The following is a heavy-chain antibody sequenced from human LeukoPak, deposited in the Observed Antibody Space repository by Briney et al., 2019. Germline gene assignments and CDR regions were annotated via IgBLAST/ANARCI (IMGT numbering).Heavy chain of an antibody. V-gene: IGHV4-61*02. CDR3: ARDLPGYSSGWYGVPDY. Sequence: SETLSLTCTVSGGSISSGSYYWSWIRQPAGKGLEWIGRIYTSGSTNYNPSLKSRVTISVDTSKNQFSLKLSSVTAADTAVYYCARDLPGYSSGWYGVPDYWGQGTLVTVFS. CDR1: GGSISSGSYY. J-gene: IGHJ4*02. D-gene: IGHD6-19*01. CDR2: IYTSGST.